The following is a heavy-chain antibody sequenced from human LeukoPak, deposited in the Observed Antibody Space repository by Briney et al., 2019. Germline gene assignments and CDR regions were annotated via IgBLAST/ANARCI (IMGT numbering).Heavy chain of an antibody. CDR2: IYYSGST. D-gene: IGHD3-16*01. CDR1: GGSISSYY. Sequence: SETLSLTCTVSGGSISSYYWSWIRQPPGKGLEWIGYIYYSGSTNYNPSLKSRVTISVDTSKNQFSLKLSSVTAADTAVYYCASSVSEGELDYWGQGTLVTVSS. J-gene: IGHJ4*02. V-gene: IGHV4-59*01. CDR3: ASSVSEGELDY.